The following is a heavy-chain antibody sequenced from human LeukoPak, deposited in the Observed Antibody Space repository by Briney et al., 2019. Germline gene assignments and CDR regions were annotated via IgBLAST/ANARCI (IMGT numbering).Heavy chain of an antibody. CDR3: AKDQRAVATITRGVDY. CDR2: ISYDGSNK. CDR1: GFTFSSYA. Sequence: GGSLRLSCAASGFTFSSYAMHWVRQAPGKGLEWVAVISYDGSNKYYADSVKGRFTISRDNSKNTLYLQMNSLRAEDTAVYYCAKDQRAVATITRGVDYWGQGTLVTVSS. D-gene: IGHD5-12*01. J-gene: IGHJ4*02. V-gene: IGHV3-30-3*01.